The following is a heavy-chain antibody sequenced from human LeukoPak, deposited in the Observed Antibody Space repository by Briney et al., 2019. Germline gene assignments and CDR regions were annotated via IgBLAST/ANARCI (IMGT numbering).Heavy chain of an antibody. D-gene: IGHD1-26*01. J-gene: IGHJ4*02. CDR2: INHSGST. Sequence: SETLSLTCAVYGGSFSGYCWSWIRQPPGKGLEWIGEINHSGSTNYNPSLKSRVTISVDTSKNQFSLKLSSVTAADTAVYYCARGRGGSYYVPIYYFDYWGQGTLVTVSS. CDR1: GGSFSGYC. V-gene: IGHV4-34*01. CDR3: ARGRGGSYYVPIYYFDY.